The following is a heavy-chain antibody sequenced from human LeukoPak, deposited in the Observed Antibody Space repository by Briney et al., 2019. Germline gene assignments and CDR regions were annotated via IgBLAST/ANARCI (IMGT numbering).Heavy chain of an antibody. V-gene: IGHV3-33*01. J-gene: IGHJ2*01. CDR1: GXPFSSYG. CDR2: IWYDGSNK. CDR3: ARDGRDGYNWRDWYFDL. Sequence: PGRSLRLSWAASGXPFSSYGLHWVRQAPGKGLESVAVIWYDGSNKYYADSVQGRFTISRDNSKNTLYLQMNSLRAEDTAVYYCARDGRDGYNWRDWYFDLWGRGTLVTVSS. D-gene: IGHD5-24*01.